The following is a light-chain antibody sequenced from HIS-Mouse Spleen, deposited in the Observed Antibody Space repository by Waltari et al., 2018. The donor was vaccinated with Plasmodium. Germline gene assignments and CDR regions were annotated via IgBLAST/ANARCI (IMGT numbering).Light chain of an antibody. CDR1: QYISNY. CDR3: QQYDNLPYT. V-gene: IGKV1-33*01. J-gene: IGKJ2*01. Sequence: DIQMTQSPSSLSASVGDRVTITCQASQYISNYLNWYQQKPGKAPKLLIYDAANLETGGPARFSGSGSGTDFTFTISSLKPEDIATYYCQQYDNLPYTFGQGTKLEIK. CDR2: DAA.